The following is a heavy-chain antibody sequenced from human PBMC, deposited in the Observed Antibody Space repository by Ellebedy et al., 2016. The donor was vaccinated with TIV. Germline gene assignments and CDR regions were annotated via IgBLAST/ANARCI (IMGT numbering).Heavy chain of an antibody. CDR2: IYHRGIT. CDR1: GGSIGSYY. D-gene: IGHD3-3*01. J-gene: IGHJ4*02. CDR3: ARHFGWGPPYYLDH. Sequence: MPSETLSLTCTVSGGSIGSYYWSWIRQPPGKGLEWIGPIYHRGITNYNPSLKSRVTMSLDTSKNQFSLNLTSVTSVDTAVYYCARHFGWGPPYYLDHWGQGILVTVSS. V-gene: IGHV4-59*01.